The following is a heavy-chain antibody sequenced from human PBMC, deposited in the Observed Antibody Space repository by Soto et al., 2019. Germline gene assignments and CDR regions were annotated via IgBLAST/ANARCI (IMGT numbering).Heavy chain of an antibody. CDR2: VYYRGRS. CDR1: GGSVTNSSYY. J-gene: IGHJ4*01. V-gene: IGHV4-39*01. CDR3: LRQRTSVINQAYF. Sequence: SATLSLTCTVSGGSVTNSSYYWGWIRQSPGKGLEWIGSVYYRGRSYSKSSVKSRVTISVDTSKNQFSLNLNSVTASDTAGYLCLRQRTSVINQAYF.